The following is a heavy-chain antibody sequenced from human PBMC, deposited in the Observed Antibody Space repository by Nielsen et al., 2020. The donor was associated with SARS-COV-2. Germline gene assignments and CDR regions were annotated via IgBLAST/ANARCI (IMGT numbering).Heavy chain of an antibody. CDR3: ARARGAYGDYYYYYTDV. Sequence: SQTFSLTCAISGDSVSSSSAAWNWLRQSPSRGLEWLGRTYYRSKWYNDYAVSVKSRITINPDTSKNQFSLHLNSVTPEDTAVYYCARARGAYGDYYYYYTDVWGKGTTVTVSS. V-gene: IGHV6-1*01. CDR1: GDSVSSSSAA. CDR2: TYYRSKWYN. J-gene: IGHJ6*03. D-gene: IGHD4-17*01.